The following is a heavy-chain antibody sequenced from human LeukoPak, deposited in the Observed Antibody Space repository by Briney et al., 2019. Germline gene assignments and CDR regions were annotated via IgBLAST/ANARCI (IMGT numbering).Heavy chain of an antibody. CDR1: GFIFSSYA. D-gene: IGHD1-26*01. Sequence: PGGSLSLSCAPSGFIFSSYAVLWVRHPPGKGLEWVAVISYDGSNKYYADSVKGRFTISRDNSKNTLYLQMNSLRAEETAVYYCARVNSGSYYAYYYYGMDVWGQGTTVTVSS. V-gene: IGHV3-30-3*01. J-gene: IGHJ6*02. CDR3: ARVNSGSYYAYYYYGMDV. CDR2: ISYDGSNK.